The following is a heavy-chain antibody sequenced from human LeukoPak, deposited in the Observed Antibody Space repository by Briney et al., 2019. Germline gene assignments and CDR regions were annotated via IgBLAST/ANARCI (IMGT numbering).Heavy chain of an antibody. V-gene: IGHV4-39*07. D-gene: IGHD3-10*01. CDR1: GGSLSSSSYY. CDR2: VYYSGST. CDR3: ANGRYYGSGSFGT. J-gene: IGHJ5*02. Sequence: PSETLSLTCTVSGGSLSSSSYYWRWLRQPPGTGLEGLGSVYYSGSTYYNPSLKSRVTISVGTSKNQFSLKLNSVTAADTAVYYCANGRYYGSGSFGTWGQGTLVTVSS.